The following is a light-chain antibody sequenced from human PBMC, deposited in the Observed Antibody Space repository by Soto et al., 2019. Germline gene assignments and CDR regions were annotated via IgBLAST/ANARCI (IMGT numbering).Light chain of an antibody. CDR2: AAS. CDR1: QSISSY. V-gene: IGKV1-39*01. CDR3: QQIYSTLRT. J-gene: IGKJ1*01. Sequence: DIQMTQSPSSLSASVGDSVTITCRASQSISSYLNWYQQKPGKAPKLPIYAASSLQSGVPSRFSGSRSGKDFTLTISSLQPEDFATYNSQQIYSTLRTFGQGTKVEIK.